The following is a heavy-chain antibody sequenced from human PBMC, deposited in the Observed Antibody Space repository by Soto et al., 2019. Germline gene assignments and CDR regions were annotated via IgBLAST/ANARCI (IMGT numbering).Heavy chain of an antibody. J-gene: IGHJ4*02. D-gene: IGHD3-3*01. CDR3: ARDRPRYEPDY. Sequence: SETLSLTCTVSGGSVSSGGFYWSWIRQQPGKGLEWIGYISHSGSTFHNPSLKSRAFISVDTAKNQFSLELTSVTAADTAVYYCARDRPRYEPDYWAQGALVPVSS. CDR2: ISHSGST. V-gene: IGHV4-31*03. CDR1: GGSVSSGGFY.